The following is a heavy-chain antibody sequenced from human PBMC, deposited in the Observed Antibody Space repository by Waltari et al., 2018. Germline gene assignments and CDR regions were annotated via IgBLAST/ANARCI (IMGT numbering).Heavy chain of an antibody. CDR1: GFAFNKFG. J-gene: IGHJ4*02. CDR2: IRFDGSTQ. CDR3: VKVRGDGYYYVRVGRLDF. Sequence: QVHLVESGGGVVQPGGSLRLSCTASGFAFNKFGMHWVRQAPGKGLGWVAYIRFDGSTQFYGFSVKDRFTVSRDNSKNTVYLEMSDLEFEDTAVYYCVKVRGDGYYYVRVGRLDFWGQGSLVTVSS. D-gene: IGHD3-3*01. V-gene: IGHV3-30*02.